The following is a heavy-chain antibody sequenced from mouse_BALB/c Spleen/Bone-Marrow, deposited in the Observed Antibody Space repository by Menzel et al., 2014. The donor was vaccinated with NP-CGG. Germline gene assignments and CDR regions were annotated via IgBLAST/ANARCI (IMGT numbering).Heavy chain of an antibody. Sequence: LQQSGSELVRPGASVKLSCKASGYTFTNYWIHWVKPRPGQGLEWIGNVYPGRGSINSDEKFKTKATLTVDTSSSTAYMHLNSLTSEDSAVYYCARRLRGYYAMDHWGQGTSVTVSS. J-gene: IGHJ4*01. CDR1: GYTFTNYW. D-gene: IGHD1-3*01. CDR2: VYPGRGSI. V-gene: IGHV1S22*01. CDR3: ARRLRGYYAMDH.